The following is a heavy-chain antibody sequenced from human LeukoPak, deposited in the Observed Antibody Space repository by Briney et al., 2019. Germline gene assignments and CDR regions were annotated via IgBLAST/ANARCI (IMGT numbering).Heavy chain of an antibody. CDR3: ARHVSSSRVAFDI. CDR1: GYSFTTYW. J-gene: IGHJ3*02. V-gene: IGHV5-51*01. D-gene: IGHD2-2*01. CDR2: FNPGDSDI. Sequence: GESLKISCEVYGYSFTTYWLGWVRQMPGKGLEWMGTFNPGDSDIRYSPSFQGQVTISADKSISTAYLQWSSLKASDTAMYYCARHVSSSRVAFDIWGQGKMVTVSS.